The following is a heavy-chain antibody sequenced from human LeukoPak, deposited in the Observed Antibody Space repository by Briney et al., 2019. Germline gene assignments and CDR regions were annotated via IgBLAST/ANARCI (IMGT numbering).Heavy chain of an antibody. CDR2: INEDGSKK. CDR1: GFAFSDYW. CDR3: ARKRSSPDY. V-gene: IGHV3-7*01. Sequence: PGGSLRLSCAASGFAFSDYWMSWVRQAPGKGLEWVANINEDGSKKHYLDSVEGRFTISRDNAKNSLYLQMNSLRAEDTAVYYCARKRSSPDYWGQGTLVTVSS. J-gene: IGHJ4*02.